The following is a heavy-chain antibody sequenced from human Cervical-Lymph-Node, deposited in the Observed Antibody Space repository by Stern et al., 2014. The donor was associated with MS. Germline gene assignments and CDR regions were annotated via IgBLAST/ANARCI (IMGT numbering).Heavy chain of an antibody. D-gene: IGHD1-26*01. CDR3: TKAWES. J-gene: IGHJ5*02. V-gene: IGHV1-8*01. CDR2: ISPDSGDT. Sequence: QVQLVQSGAEVKKPGASVKVSCKASGYIFTSDDINWVRQASGQGLEWMAWISPDSGDTGYAQKFQGRVTLTRDTSINTAYMEMTSLTSDDTAIYYCTKAWESWGQGTLITVSS. CDR1: GYIFTSDD.